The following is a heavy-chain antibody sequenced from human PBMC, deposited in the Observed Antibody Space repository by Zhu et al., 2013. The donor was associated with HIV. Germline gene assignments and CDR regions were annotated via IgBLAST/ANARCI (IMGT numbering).Heavy chain of an antibody. V-gene: IGHV1-69*01. J-gene: IGHJ6*02. Sequence: QVQLVQSGAEVKKPGSSVKVSCKASGGTFSNYAISWVRQAPGQGLGWMGGIIPIFGTADYTQKFQGRLTITADESTSTGYMELSSLTSEDTAVYYCARGTLRDSLGXPVVPAAIHGDFYYDMDVWGQGTTVTVSS. CDR2: IIPIFGTA. CDR1: GGTFSNYA. CDR3: ARGTLRDSLGXPVVPAAIHGDFYYDMDV. D-gene: IGHD2-2*02.